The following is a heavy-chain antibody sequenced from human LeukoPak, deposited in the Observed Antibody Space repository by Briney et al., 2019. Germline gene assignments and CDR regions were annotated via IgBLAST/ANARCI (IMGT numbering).Heavy chain of an antibody. CDR1: GYSISSISSTYY. CDR3: ARSSVGATAFDP. V-gene: IGHV4-61*05. CDR2: IYTSGST. J-gene: IGHJ5*02. Sequence: SETLSLTCTVSGYSISSISSTYYWGWVRQSPGKGLEWIGRIYTSGSTNYNPSLKSRVTISVDTSKNQFSLKLSSVTAADTAVYYCARSSVGATAFDPWGQGTLVTVSS. D-gene: IGHD1-26*01.